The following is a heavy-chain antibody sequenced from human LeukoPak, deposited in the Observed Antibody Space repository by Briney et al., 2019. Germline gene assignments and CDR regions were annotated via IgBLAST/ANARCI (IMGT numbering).Heavy chain of an antibody. CDR1: GGSISRSNYY. Sequence: SETLSLTCTVSGGSISRSNYYWGWIRQPPGKGLEWIGSIHFSGTTYYTPSLKSRVTISVDTPKNQFSLNLNSVTAADTAIYYCARHIDNYAHSAYPPNDFWGQGTPVTVSS. V-gene: IGHV4-39*01. CDR2: IHFSGTT. CDR3: ARHIDNYAHSAYPPNDF. J-gene: IGHJ4*02. D-gene: IGHD3-16*01.